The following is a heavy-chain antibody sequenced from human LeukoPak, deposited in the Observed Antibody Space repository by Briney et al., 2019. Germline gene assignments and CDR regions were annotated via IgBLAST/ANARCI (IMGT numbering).Heavy chain of an antibody. J-gene: IGHJ4*02. D-gene: IGHD6-13*01. Sequence: GGSLRLSCAASGFTFSTYWMSWVRLAPGKGLAWVANIKQDGSEKYYVDSMKGRFTISRENAKNSLYLQMNSLRAGDTAVYYCARSIAAAGTGFDYWGQGTLVTVSS. CDR1: GFTFSTYW. CDR3: ARSIAAAGTGFDY. CDR2: IKQDGSEK. V-gene: IGHV3-7*01.